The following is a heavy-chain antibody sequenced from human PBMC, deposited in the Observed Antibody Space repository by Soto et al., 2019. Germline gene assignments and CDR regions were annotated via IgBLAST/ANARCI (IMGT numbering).Heavy chain of an antibody. CDR1: GFTFSSYS. J-gene: IGHJ2*01. V-gene: IGHV3-48*01. CDR3: ARDPLWGTAMVLWYFDL. Sequence: EVQLVESGGGLVQPGGSLRLSCAASGFTFSSYSMNWVRQAPGKGLEWVSYISSSSSTIYYADSVKGRFTISRDNSKNTLYLQMNSLRAEDTAVYYCARDPLWGTAMVLWYFDLWGRGTLVTVSS. CDR2: ISSSSSTI. D-gene: IGHD5-18*01.